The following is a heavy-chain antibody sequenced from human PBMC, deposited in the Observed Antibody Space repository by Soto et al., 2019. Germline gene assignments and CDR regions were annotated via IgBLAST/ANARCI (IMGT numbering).Heavy chain of an antibody. Sequence: QVQLVQSGAEVKKPGSSVKVSCKASGVTFSSYAISWVRQAPGQRHEWMGGIIPIFGTANYAQKFQGRVTITADESTSIAYMEMSSLRSEDTAVYYCARDEDYSGYDSHYGMDVCGQGTTVTVSS. V-gene: IGHV1-69*12. CDR3: ARDEDYSGYDSHYGMDV. J-gene: IGHJ6*02. CDR1: GVTFSSYA. D-gene: IGHD5-12*01. CDR2: IIPIFGTA.